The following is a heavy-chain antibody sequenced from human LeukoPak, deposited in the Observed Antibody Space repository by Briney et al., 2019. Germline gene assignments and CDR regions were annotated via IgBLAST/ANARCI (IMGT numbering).Heavy chain of an antibody. CDR2: IFYIGNT. V-gene: IGHV4-59*08. D-gene: IGHD4-17*01. CDR3: ARLLRSVTTSAIWYFDL. J-gene: IGHJ2*01. Sequence: SETLSLTCNVSGASITSNYWSWIRHPPGKGLEWIGYIFYIGNTDYNPSLKSRVTISLDMSKTQFSLKLNSVTAADTAVYYCARLLRSVTTSAIWYFDLWGRGTLVTVSS. CDR1: GASITSNY.